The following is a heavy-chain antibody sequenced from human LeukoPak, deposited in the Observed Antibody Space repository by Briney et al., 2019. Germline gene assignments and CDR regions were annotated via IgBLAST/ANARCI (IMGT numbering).Heavy chain of an antibody. D-gene: IGHD3-10*01. CDR3: ARESEGLLCFVELLSAVDY. Sequence: ASVKVSCKACGYTFTTYGIYWGRQATGHGLEWMGWMNPNSGNTGYAQKFQGRVTITRNTSISTAYMELSSLRSEDTAVYYCARESEGLLCFVELLSAVDYWGQGTLVTVSS. V-gene: IGHV1-8*03. CDR1: GYTFTTYG. CDR2: MNPNSGNT. J-gene: IGHJ4*02.